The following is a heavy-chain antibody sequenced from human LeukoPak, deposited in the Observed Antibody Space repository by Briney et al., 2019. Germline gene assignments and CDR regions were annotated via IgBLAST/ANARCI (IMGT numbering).Heavy chain of an antibody. Sequence: PGGSLRLSCAASGFTFSSYSMNWVRQAPGKGLEWASYISSSSSTIYYADSVKGRFTISRDNAKNSLYLQMNSLRAEDTAVYYCASRGRVVAKGGIGAFDIWGQGTMVTVSS. V-gene: IGHV3-48*01. CDR1: GFTFSSYS. J-gene: IGHJ3*02. D-gene: IGHD5-12*01. CDR3: ASRGRVVAKGGIGAFDI. CDR2: ISSSSSTI.